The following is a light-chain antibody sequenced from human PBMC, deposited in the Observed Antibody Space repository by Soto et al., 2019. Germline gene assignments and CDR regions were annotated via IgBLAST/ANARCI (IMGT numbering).Light chain of an antibody. CDR1: SSDVGGYNY. CDR3: SSYTSSSPHVV. V-gene: IGLV2-14*01. CDR2: DVS. J-gene: IGLJ2*01. Sequence: QSALTQPASVSGSPVQSITISCTGTSSDVGGYNYVSWYQQHPGKAPKLMIYDVSNRPSGVSNRFSGSKSGNTASLTISGLQAEDEAEYYCSSYTSSSPHVVFGGGTKLTVL.